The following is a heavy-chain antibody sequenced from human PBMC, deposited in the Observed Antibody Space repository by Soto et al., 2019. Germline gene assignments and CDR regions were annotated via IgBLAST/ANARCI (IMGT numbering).Heavy chain of an antibody. CDR3: ARDRYCISTSCYEDYYYGMDV. V-gene: IGHV4-59*01. J-gene: IGHJ6*02. Sequence: SETLSLTCTVSSGSISSYYWSWIRQPPGKGLEWIGFIHYSGSTNYNPSLKSRVTISVDTSKNQFSLKLSSVTAADTAVYYCARDRYCISTSCYEDYYYGMDVWGQGTTVTVS. CDR2: IHYSGST. D-gene: IGHD2-2*01. CDR1: SGSISSYY.